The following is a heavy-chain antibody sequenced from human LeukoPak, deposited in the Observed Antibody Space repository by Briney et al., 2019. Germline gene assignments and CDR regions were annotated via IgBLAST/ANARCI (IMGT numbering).Heavy chain of an antibody. V-gene: IGHV1-2*04. Sequence: ASVKVSCKASGYTFTGYYMHWVRQAPGQGLEWMGWINPNSGGTNYAQKFQGWVTMTRDTSISTAYMELSRLRSDDTAVYYCARGPQGDSGPCDYWGQGTLVTVSS. CDR2: INPNSGGT. J-gene: IGHJ4*02. D-gene: IGHD3-10*01. CDR1: GYTFTGYY. CDR3: ARGPQGDSGPCDY.